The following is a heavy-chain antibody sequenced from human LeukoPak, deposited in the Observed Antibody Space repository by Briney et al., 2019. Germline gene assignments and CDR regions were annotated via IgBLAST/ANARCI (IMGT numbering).Heavy chain of an antibody. CDR3: ARDNSVEDTAWWFDP. J-gene: IGHJ5*02. CDR2: INPSGGNT. V-gene: IGHV1-46*01. D-gene: IGHD4-23*01. CDR1: GYIFTSYY. Sequence: ASVNVSSTASGYIFTSYYMHWVRQAPGQGLAWMGIINPSGGNTTYAQKFQGRVTITRDMSTSTDYMELSSLSSEDTAVYYCARDNSVEDTAWWFDPWGQGTLVTVSS.